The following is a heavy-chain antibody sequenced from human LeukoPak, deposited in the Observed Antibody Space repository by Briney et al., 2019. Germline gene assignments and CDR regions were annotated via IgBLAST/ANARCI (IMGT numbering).Heavy chain of an antibody. CDR1: GFAFHDYA. Sequence: GRSLRLSCAASGFAFHDYAMHWVRQVPGKGLEWVSLISGDGGDTYYADSVKGRFAISRDNSKNSLYLQMNSLRTEDTALYYCAKVGESSGGYYSFDYWGQGTLVTVSS. J-gene: IGHJ4*02. V-gene: IGHV3-43*02. CDR3: AKVGESSGGYYSFDY. CDR2: ISGDGGDT. D-gene: IGHD3-22*01.